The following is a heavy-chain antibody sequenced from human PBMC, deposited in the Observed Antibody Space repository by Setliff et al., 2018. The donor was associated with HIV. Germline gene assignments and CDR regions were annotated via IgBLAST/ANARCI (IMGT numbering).Heavy chain of an antibody. CDR1: AGDRVSNNKAA. CDR2: TYYRSKWSN. Sequence: SQTLSLTCAIAAGDRVSNNKAAWNWIMQSPSRGLEWLGRTYYRSKWSNDYAVSVKSRITINPDTSKNQFSLQLNSVTPEDTAVYFCARGGDWDYNYYMDVWDKGTTVTVSS. CDR3: ARGGDWDYNYYMDV. V-gene: IGHV6-1*01. J-gene: IGHJ6*03. D-gene: IGHD3-16*01.